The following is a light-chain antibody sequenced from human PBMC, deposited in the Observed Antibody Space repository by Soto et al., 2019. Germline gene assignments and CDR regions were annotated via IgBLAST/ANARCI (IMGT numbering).Light chain of an antibody. J-gene: IGKJ4*01. CDR1: QGIGDT. Sequence: EVVMRQSPATLSVSPGAGATLSCRARQGIGDTLAWYQHKPGQTPRLLIYHTTTRATGGPTRFRGRWSGAGFTTNFNRPQAEDCEDYYGQPYYNWPVTFGRGTKVDIK. V-gene: IGKV3-15*01. CDR3: QPYYNWPVT. CDR2: HTT.